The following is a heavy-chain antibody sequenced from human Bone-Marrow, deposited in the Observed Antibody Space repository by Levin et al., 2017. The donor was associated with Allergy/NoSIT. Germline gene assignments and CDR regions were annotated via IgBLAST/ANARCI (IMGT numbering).Heavy chain of an antibody. CDR1: GFTFSSYS. V-gene: IGHV3-21*01. Sequence: GGSLRLSCAASGFTFSSYSMNWVRQAPGKGLEWVSSISSSSSYIYYADSVKGRFTISRDNAKNSLYLQMNSLRAEDTAVYYCAREGSPWPYCGGDCPYYFDYWGQGTLVTVSS. J-gene: IGHJ4*02. CDR2: ISSSSSYI. CDR3: AREGSPWPYCGGDCPYYFDY. D-gene: IGHD2-21*02.